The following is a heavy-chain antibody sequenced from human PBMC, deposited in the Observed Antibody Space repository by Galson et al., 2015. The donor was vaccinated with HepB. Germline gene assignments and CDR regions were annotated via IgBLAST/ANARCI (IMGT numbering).Heavy chain of an antibody. CDR2: IKQDGSEK. D-gene: IGHD1-26*01. Sequence: SLRLSCAGSRFASGFTFNSFWMTWVRQAPGKGLEWVANIKQDGSEKYYVESVKGRFTISRDNARNSVYLQMNNLRAEDTAVYYCGAGGGFPVHHWGQGTLVTVSA. CDR1: GFTFNSFW. CDR3: GAGGGFPVHH. V-gene: IGHV3-7*03. J-gene: IGHJ5*02.